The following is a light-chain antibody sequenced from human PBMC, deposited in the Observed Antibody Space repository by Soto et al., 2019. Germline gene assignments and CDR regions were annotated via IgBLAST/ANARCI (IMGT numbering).Light chain of an antibody. CDR2: GNS. V-gene: IGLV1-40*01. J-gene: IGLJ1*01. CDR1: SSNIGAGYD. Sequence: QSVLTQPPSVSGAPGQMVTISCTGSSSNIGAGYDIHWYQQFPGTAPKLLIFGNSDRPSGVPDRFSGSKSGTSASLAITGLQAEDEADYFCQSYDSSLSTYVFGTGTKVTVL. CDR3: QSYDSSLSTYV.